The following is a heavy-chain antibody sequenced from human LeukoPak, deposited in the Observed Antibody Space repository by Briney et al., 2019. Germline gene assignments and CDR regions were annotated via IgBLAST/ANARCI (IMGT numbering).Heavy chain of an antibody. J-gene: IGHJ4*02. D-gene: IGHD6-25*01. CDR3: ARVTAAEFDY. CDR1: GFTFSSYG. CDR2: ISGSGGST. Sequence: GGSLRLSRAASGFTFSSYGMSWVRQAPGKGLEWVSAISGSGGSTYYADSVKGRFTISRDNSKNSLYLQMNSLRAEDTAVYYCARVTAAEFDYWGQGTLVTVSS. V-gene: IGHV3-23*01.